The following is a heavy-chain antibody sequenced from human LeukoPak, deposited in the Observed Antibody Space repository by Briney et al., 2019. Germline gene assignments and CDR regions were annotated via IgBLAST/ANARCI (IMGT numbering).Heavy chain of an antibody. V-gene: IGHV3-23*01. CDR2: ISGSGGST. CDR1: GFTFSSYA. D-gene: IGHD6-13*01. J-gene: IGHJ4*02. CDR3: AKQVGYSSSSPFDY. Sequence: GGSLRLSCAASGFTFSSYAMSWVRQAPGKGLEWVSAISGSGGSTYYADPVKGRFTISRDNSKNTLYLQMNSLRAEDTAVYYCAKQVGYSSSSPFDYWGQGTLVTVSS.